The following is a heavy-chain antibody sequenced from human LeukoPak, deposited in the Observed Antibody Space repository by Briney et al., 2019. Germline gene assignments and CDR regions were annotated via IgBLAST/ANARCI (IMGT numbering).Heavy chain of an antibody. Sequence: GGSLRLSCAASGVIVSRNFMSWVRQAPGKGVQWVAIMCAFGSTDYSDSVRGRFHISRDSSNNTLSLQINSLRAEDTAVYYCARGSGSGWRLDRWGQGALVTVSP. V-gene: IGHV3-53*01. CDR3: ARGSGSGWRLDR. CDR1: GVIVSRNF. J-gene: IGHJ5*02. CDR2: MCAFGST. D-gene: IGHD6-19*01.